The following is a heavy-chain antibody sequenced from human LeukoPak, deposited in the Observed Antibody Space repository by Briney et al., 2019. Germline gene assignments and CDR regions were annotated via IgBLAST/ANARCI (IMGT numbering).Heavy chain of an antibody. V-gene: IGHV3-21*01. Sequence: GGSLRLSCAASGFTFSSYSMNWVRQAPGKGLEWVSSISSSSSYIYYADSVKGRFTISRDNAKNSLYLQMNSLRAEDTAVYYCARSGGIAVAGEEYWGQGTLVTVSS. J-gene: IGHJ4*02. CDR3: ARSGGIAVAGEEY. CDR2: ISSSSSYI. D-gene: IGHD6-19*01. CDR1: GFTFSSYS.